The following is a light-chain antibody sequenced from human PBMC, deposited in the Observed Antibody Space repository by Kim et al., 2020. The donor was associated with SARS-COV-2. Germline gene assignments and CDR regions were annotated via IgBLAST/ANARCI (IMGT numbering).Light chain of an antibody. CDR1: QSVSSSY. Sequence: LSPGERATLSCRASQSVSSSYLAWYLQKPGQAPRLLIYATSSRATGIPDRFSGSGSGTDFTLTISRLEPEDFGVYYCQQYRSPWTFGQGIKVDIK. J-gene: IGKJ1*01. CDR2: ATS. CDR3: QQYRSPWT. V-gene: IGKV3-20*01.